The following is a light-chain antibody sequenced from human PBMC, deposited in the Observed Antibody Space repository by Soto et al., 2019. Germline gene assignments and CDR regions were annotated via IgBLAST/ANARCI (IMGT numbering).Light chain of an antibody. V-gene: IGLV2-14*01. CDR2: DVS. Sequence: QSALTQPASVSGSPGQSITISCTGTSSDVGGYNYVSWYQQHPGKAPKLMIYDVSNRPSGVSNRFSGSKSGNTASLTFSGLQAEDEADYYCSSYTSSSTLVVFGTGTKLTVL. J-gene: IGLJ1*01. CDR3: SSYTSSSTLVV. CDR1: SSDVGGYNY.